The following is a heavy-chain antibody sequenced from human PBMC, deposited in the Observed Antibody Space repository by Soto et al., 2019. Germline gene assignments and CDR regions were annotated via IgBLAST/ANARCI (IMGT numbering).Heavy chain of an antibody. Sequence: GSLRLSCAASGFTFSNYGMHWIRQAPGQGLEWVAVISDDGSNKYYGDSVKGRFTISRDNSENTLYLQMNSLRAEDTALYFCAKEFSDYYEILTCYYDHWGQGTLVTVSS. CDR2: ISDDGSNK. CDR1: GFTFSNYG. D-gene: IGHD3-9*01. CDR3: AKEFSDYYEILTCYYDH. V-gene: IGHV3-30*18. J-gene: IGHJ4*02.